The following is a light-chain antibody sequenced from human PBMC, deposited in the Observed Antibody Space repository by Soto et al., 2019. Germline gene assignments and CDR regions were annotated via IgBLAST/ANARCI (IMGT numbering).Light chain of an antibody. V-gene: IGKV3-11*01. CDR3: QQRSNWPPT. CDR1: QSVSSY. CDR2: YAS. J-gene: IGKJ5*01. Sequence: EIVLTESPATLSLSPGERATLSCRASQSVSSYLAWYQQKPGHAPRLLIYYASNRATGIPARFSVSGSGTDFTLTNSSLEPEDFAVYYCQQRSNWPPTFGQGTRLEIK.